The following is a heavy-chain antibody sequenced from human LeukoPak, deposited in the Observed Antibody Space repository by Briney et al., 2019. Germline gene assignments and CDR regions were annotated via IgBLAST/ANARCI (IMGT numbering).Heavy chain of an antibody. CDR1: GFTFSKYG. V-gene: IGHV3-30*02. Sequence: GGSLRLSCAASGFTFSKYGIHWVRQAPGKGLEWVTFIRYDGSNKFYADSVKGRFTISRDNSKNTLYLLMNGLRAEDTAVYYCAKDKGLAAPLGVYFDYWGQGTLVTVSS. CDR2: IRYDGSNK. CDR3: AKDKGLAAPLGVYFDY. J-gene: IGHJ4*02. D-gene: IGHD6-6*01.